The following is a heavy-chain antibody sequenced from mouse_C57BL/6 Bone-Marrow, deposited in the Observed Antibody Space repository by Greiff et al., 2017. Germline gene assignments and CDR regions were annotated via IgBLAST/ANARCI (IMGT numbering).Heavy chain of an antibody. D-gene: IGHD1-1*01. CDR3: ARYPYYYGSSLYAMDY. CDR2: IYPGGGYT. J-gene: IGHJ4*01. Sequence: VQLQQSGAELVRPGTSVKMSCKASGYTFTNYWIGWAKQRPGHGLEWIGDIYPGGGYTKYNEKFKGKATLTADKSSSTAYMQFSSLTSEDSAIYYCARYPYYYGSSLYAMDYWGQGASVTVSS. CDR1: GYTFTNYW. V-gene: IGHV1-63*01.